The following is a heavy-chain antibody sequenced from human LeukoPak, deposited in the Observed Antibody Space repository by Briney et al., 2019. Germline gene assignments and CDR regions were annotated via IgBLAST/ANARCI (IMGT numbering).Heavy chain of an antibody. CDR2: ISFSGSTI. V-gene: IGHV3-11*04. CDR1: GFTFSDYY. Sequence: GGSLRLSCAASGFTFSDYYMSWIRQAPGKGLEWVSYISFSGSTISYADSVKGRFTISRDNAKNSLYLQMNSLRAEDTAVYYCARTIYYYDSSGPLWGQGTLVTVSS. CDR3: ARTIYYYDSSGPL. J-gene: IGHJ4*02. D-gene: IGHD3-22*01.